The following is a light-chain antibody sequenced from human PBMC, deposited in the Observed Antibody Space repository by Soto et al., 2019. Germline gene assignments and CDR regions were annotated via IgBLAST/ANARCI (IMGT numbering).Light chain of an antibody. J-gene: IGKJ1*01. CDR2: GAS. Sequence: EIVMTQSPATLSASPGDTVTLSCRASQRIGSNLAWYQQKPGQAPRLLIYGASTRATDVPARFSGSGSETEFTLTISSLQSEDFALYHCQQWIRWTFGQGTRLELK. V-gene: IGKV3-15*01. CDR1: QRIGSN. CDR3: QQWIRWT.